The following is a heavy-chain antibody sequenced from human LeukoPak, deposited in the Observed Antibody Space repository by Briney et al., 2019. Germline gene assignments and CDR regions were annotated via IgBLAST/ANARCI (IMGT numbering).Heavy chain of an antibody. D-gene: IGHD5-12*01. Sequence: SVKVSCKASGGTFSSYAISWVRQAPGQGLEWMGGIIPIFGTANDAQKFQGRVTITADESTSTAYMELSSLRSGDTAVYYCARALGMVATEPLSDYWGQGTLVTVSS. J-gene: IGHJ4*02. CDR2: IIPIFGTA. CDR3: ARALGMVATEPLSDY. V-gene: IGHV1-69*13. CDR1: GGTFSSYA.